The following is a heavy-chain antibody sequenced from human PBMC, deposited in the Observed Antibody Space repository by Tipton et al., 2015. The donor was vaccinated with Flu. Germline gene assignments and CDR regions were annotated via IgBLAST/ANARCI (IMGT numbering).Heavy chain of an antibody. J-gene: IGHJ4*02. CDR3: ARSPSYSGSVNYPYVFDF. V-gene: IGHV4-61*02. Sequence: TLSLTCSVSGGSFSSGSYYWTWIRQSAGKGLEWIGRIYTTGSTNYNPSLKTRVTLSVDRTENQFSLKLSSVTAADTSVYYCARSPSYSGSVNYPYVFDFWGQGTLVTVSS. CDR2: IYTTGST. D-gene: IGHD3-10*01. CDR1: GGSFSSGSYY.